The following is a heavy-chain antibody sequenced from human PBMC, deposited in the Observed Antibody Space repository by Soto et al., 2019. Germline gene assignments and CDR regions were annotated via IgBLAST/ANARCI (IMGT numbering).Heavy chain of an antibody. J-gene: IGHJ6*02. Sequence: ASVKVSCKASGYTFTGYYMHWVRQAPGQGLEWMGLINPNSGGTNYAQKFQGRVTMTRDTSISTAYMELSRLRSDDTAVYYCARGGIAAAGRYYYYGMDVWGQGTTVTVSS. CDR1: GYTFTGYY. CDR2: INPNSGGT. CDR3: ARGGIAAAGRYYYYGMDV. D-gene: IGHD6-13*01. V-gene: IGHV1-2*02.